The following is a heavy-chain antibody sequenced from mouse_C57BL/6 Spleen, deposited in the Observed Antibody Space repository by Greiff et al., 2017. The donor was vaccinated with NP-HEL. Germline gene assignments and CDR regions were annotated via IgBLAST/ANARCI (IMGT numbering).Heavy chain of an antibody. CDR2: IDPSDSYT. V-gene: IGHV1-69*01. D-gene: IGHD2-3*01. Sequence: QVQLQQPGAELVMPGASVKLSCKASGYTFTSYWMHWVKQRPGQGLEWIGEIDPSDSYTNYNQKFKGKSTLTVDKSSSTAYMQLSSLTSEDSAVYYCARSLDGYWFAYWGQGTLVTVSA. CDR3: ARSLDGYWFAY. CDR1: GYTFTSYW. J-gene: IGHJ3*01.